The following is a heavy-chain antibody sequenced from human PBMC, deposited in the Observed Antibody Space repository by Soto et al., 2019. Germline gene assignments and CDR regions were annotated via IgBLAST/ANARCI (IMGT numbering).Heavy chain of an antibody. CDR1: GFTFSSYA. D-gene: IGHD1-26*01. V-gene: IGHV3-23*01. CDR2: ISGSGDST. CDR3: AKVETHSGSYYLYYGMDV. J-gene: IGHJ6*02. Sequence: GGSLRLSCAASGFTFSSYAMSWVRQAPGKGLEWVSAISGSGDSTYYADSVKGRFTISRDNSKNTLYLQMNSLRAEDTAVYYCAKVETHSGSYYLYYGMDVWGQGTTVTVSS.